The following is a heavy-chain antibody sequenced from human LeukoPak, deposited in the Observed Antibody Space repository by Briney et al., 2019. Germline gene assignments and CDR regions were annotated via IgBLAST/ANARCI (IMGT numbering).Heavy chain of an antibody. Sequence: ASVKVSCKASGYTFTGYYMHWVRQAPGQGLEWMGWINPNGGGTNYAQKFQGRVTMTRDTSISTAYMELSRLRSDDTAVYYCARDGSSWYKNYYYYGMDVWGQGTTVTVSS. J-gene: IGHJ6*02. CDR2: INPNGGGT. CDR3: ARDGSSWYKNYYYYGMDV. V-gene: IGHV1-2*02. D-gene: IGHD6-13*01. CDR1: GYTFTGYY.